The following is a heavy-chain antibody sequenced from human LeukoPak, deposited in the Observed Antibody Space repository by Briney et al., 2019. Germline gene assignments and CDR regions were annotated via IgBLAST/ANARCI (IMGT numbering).Heavy chain of an antibody. V-gene: IGHV4-34*01. CDR3: ARGEVVGVAAAGTARYFDL. CDR2: INHSGST. Sequence: SETLSLTCAVYGGSFSGYYWSWIRQPPGEGLEWIGEINHSGSTNYNPSLKSRVTISVDTSKNQFSLKLSSVAAADTAVYYCARGEVVGVAAAGTARYFDLWGRGTLVTVSS. J-gene: IGHJ2*01. CDR1: GGSFSGYY. D-gene: IGHD6-13*01.